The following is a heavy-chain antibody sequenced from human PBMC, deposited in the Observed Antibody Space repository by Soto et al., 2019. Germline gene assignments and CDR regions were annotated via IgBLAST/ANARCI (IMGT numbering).Heavy chain of an antibody. CDR1: GYTFTSYA. CDR3: SSVNASYVYYYYYIDL. CDR2: INAGNGNT. J-gene: IGHJ6*03. V-gene: IGHV1-3*01. Sequence: ASVKVSCKASGYTFTSYAMHWVRQAPGERLEWMGWINAGNGNTKYSQKFQGRVTITRDTSASTAYMELRSLRSEDTAVYYCSSVNASYVYYYYYIDLWGKGTTVTVSS. D-gene: IGHD3-10*01.